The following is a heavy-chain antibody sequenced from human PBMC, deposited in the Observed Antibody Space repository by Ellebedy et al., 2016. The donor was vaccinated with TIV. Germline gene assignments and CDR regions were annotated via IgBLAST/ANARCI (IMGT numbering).Heavy chain of an antibody. CDR3: AADYGDYIIED. CDR2: ISAYNGNT. CDR1: GYTFTSYG. Sequence: AASVKVSCKASGYTFTSYGISWVRQAPGQGLEWIGWISAYNGNTNYAQKLQGRVTMTADKSTSTDYMELTSLRSEDTAVYYCAADYGDYIIEDWGQGTLITVSS. V-gene: IGHV1-18*01. D-gene: IGHD4-17*01. J-gene: IGHJ4*02.